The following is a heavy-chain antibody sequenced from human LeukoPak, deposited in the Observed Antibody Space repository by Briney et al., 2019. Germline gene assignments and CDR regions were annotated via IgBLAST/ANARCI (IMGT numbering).Heavy chain of an antibody. CDR2: ISGGGTPT. V-gene: IGHV3-23*01. D-gene: IGHD6-19*01. Sequence: GGSLRLSCVGSGFTFSDYAMSWVRQAPGKGLEWVSAISGGGTPTFYADSVKGRFITSRDNSKNTLYLQMNSLRAEDTAVYYCASRPTSAAVAPSDYWGQGTLVTVSS. CDR3: ASRPTSAAVAPSDY. CDR1: GFTFSDYA. J-gene: IGHJ4*02.